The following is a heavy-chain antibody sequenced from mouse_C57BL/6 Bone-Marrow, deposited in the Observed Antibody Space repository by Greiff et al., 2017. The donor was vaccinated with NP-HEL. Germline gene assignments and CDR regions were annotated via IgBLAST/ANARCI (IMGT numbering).Heavy chain of an antibody. CDR1: GYTFTEYT. Sequence: QVQLQQSGAELVKPGASVKLSCKASGYTFTEYTIHWVKQRSGQGLEWIGWFYAVRCLLKSNSKFNYTATLPADKSSSTVYMELSRLTSEDSAVYFCARHEEEGLYYGYDGWFAYWGQGTLVTVSA. CDR3: ARHEEEGLYYGYDGWFAY. J-gene: IGHJ3*01. V-gene: IGHV1-62-2*01. CDR2: FYAVRCLL. D-gene: IGHD2-2*01.